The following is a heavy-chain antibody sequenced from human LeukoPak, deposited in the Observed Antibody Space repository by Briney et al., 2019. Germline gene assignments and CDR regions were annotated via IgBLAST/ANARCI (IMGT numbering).Heavy chain of an antibody. CDR2: INPNSGGT. CDR3: ARAGSPVDVSSGWEYYFDY. CDR1: GYTFTGYY. Sequence: GASVKVSCKASGYTFTGYYMHWVRQAPGQGLEWMGWINPNSGGTNYAQKFQGRVTITADESTSTAYMELSSLRSEDTAVYYCARAGSPVDVSSGWEYYFDYWGQGTLVTVSS. D-gene: IGHD6-19*01. V-gene: IGHV1-2*02. J-gene: IGHJ4*02.